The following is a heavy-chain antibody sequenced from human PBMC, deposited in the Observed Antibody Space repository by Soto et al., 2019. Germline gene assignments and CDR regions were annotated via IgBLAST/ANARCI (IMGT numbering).Heavy chain of an antibody. Sequence: EVHLLESGGGLVQPGGSLRLSCAASGFTFSNYAMTWVRRAPGKGLEWVSSISASGGGTFYADSVKGRFIISRDSSKNTLYLQMNSLRVEDKAVYYCAKSRTAKTSCYGSWGQGTLVTVSS. CDR3: AKSRTAKTSCYGS. CDR1: GFTFSNYA. CDR2: ISASGGGT. V-gene: IGHV3-23*01. J-gene: IGHJ5*02. D-gene: IGHD2-2*01.